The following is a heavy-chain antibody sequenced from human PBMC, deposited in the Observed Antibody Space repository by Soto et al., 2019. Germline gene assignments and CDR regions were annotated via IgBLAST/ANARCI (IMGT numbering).Heavy chain of an antibody. CDR3: AKGFSGSSPHYWFDP. CDR1: TVTSRNYS. V-gene: IGHV3-23*01. J-gene: IGHJ5*02. Sequence: GGSLRLSCTASTVTSRNYSMSWVRQAPGKGLEWVSAISGGGDRTFYVDSLKGRFTISRDNSKNTLYLQMNSLRVEDTAVYFCAKGFSGSSPHYWFDPWGQGTLVTVSS. CDR2: ISGGGDRT. D-gene: IGHD6-13*01.